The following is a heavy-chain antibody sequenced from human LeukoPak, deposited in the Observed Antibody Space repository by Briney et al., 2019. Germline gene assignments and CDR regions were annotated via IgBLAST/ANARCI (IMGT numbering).Heavy chain of an antibody. CDR1: GFTFSSYE. CDR2: ISSSGSTI. J-gene: IGHJ6*04. Sequence: PGGSLRLSCAASGFTFSSYEMNWGRQAPGKGLEWVSYISSSGSTIYYADSVKGRFTISRDNAKNSLYLQMNRLRAEDTAVYYCAELGITMIGGVWGKGPTVTVSS. D-gene: IGHD3-22*01. V-gene: IGHV3-48*03. CDR3: AELGITMIGGV.